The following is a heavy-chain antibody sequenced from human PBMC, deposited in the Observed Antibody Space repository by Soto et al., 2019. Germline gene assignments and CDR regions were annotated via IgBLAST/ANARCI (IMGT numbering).Heavy chain of an antibody. V-gene: IGHV5-10-1*01. CDR2: IDPSDSYT. Sequence: PGESLTISFTCSGYSFTRYWISWVRQMPGKGLEWMGRIDPSDSYTNYSPSFQGHVTISADKSISTAYLQWSSLKASDTAMYYCAIRDPLAGIVYWGQGTLVTVSS. J-gene: IGHJ4*02. CDR3: AIRDPLAGIVY. D-gene: IGHD6-19*01. CDR1: GYSFTRYW.